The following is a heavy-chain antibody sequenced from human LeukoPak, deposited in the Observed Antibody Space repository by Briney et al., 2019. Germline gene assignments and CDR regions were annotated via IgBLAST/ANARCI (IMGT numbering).Heavy chain of an antibody. CDR2: ISAYNGNT. D-gene: IGHD3-22*01. Sequence: ASVKVSCKASGGTFSSYTISWVRQAPGQGLEWMGWISAYNGNTNYAQKLQGRVTMTTDTSTSTAYMELRSLRSDDTAVYYCARDYYDSSGSIPYYYYMDVWGKGTTVTVSS. CDR1: GGTFSSYT. V-gene: IGHV1-18*01. J-gene: IGHJ6*03. CDR3: ARDYYDSSGSIPYYYYMDV.